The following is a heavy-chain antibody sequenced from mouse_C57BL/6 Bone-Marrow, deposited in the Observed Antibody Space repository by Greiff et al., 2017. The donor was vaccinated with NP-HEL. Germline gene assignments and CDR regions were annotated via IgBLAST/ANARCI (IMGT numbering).Heavy chain of an antibody. CDR1: GYTFTSYG. D-gene: IGHD3-2*02. CDR3: DLDSSGYVYAMDY. J-gene: IGHJ4*01. V-gene: IGHV1-58*01. Sequence: EVQGVESGAELVRPGSSVKMSCKTSGYTFTSYGINWVKQRPGQGLEWIGYIYIGNGYTEYNEKFKGKATLTSDTSSSTADMQLSSLTSEDSAIYFGDLDSSGYVYAMDYWGQGTSVTVSS. CDR2: IYIGNGYT.